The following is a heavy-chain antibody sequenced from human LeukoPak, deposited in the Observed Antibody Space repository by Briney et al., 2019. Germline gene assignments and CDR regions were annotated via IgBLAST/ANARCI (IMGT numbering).Heavy chain of an antibody. CDR2: IIPIFGTA. V-gene: IGHV1-69*13. CDR1: GGTFSSYA. CDR3: ARDPSMVRGENTPYFDY. J-gene: IGHJ4*02. Sequence: SVKVSCKASGGTFSSYAISWVRQAPGQGLEWMGGIIPIFGTANYAQKFQGRVTITADESTSTAYMELSSLRSEDTAVYYCARDPSMVRGENTPYFDYWGQGTLVTVSS. D-gene: IGHD3-10*01.